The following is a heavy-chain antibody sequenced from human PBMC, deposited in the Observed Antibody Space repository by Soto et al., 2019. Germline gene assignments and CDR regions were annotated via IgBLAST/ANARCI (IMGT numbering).Heavy chain of an antibody. D-gene: IGHD2-2*01. CDR3: AGSSSCPLY. J-gene: IGHJ4*02. CDR1: GDSISGYY. CDR2: IYYSGST. V-gene: IGHV4-59*12. Sequence: SETLSLTCTVSGDSISGYYWSWIRQPPGKGLEWIGYIYYSGSTNYNLSLKSRVTISVDTSKNQFSLNLSSVTAADTAVYYCAGSSSCPLYWGQGALVTVSS.